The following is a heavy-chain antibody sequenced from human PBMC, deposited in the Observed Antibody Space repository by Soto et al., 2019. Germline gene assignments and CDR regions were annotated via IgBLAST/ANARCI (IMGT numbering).Heavy chain of an antibody. CDR2: IYYSGST. V-gene: IGHV4-61*01. D-gene: IGHD6-13*01. J-gene: IGHJ3*02. CDR1: GGSVSSGSYF. Sequence: SETLSLTCTVSGGSVSSGSYFWSWIRQPPGKGLEWIGYIYYSGSTNYNPSLKSRVTISVDTSKNQFSLKLSSVTAADTAVYYCARRYSSAFDIWGQGTMVPVS. CDR3: ARRYSSAFDI.